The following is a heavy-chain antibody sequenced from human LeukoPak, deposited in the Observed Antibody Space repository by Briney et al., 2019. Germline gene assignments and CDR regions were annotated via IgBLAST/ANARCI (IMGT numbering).Heavy chain of an antibody. CDR3: ARDSADYGDYDY. Sequence: ASVKVSCKASGYTFTSYFMHWVRQAPGQGLDWMGIINPSGGSTSYAQKFQGRVTMTRDTSTSTVYMELSSLRSEDTDVYYCARDSADYGDYDYWGQGTLVTVSS. V-gene: IGHV1-46*01. CDR2: INPSGGST. D-gene: IGHD4-17*01. J-gene: IGHJ4*02. CDR1: GYTFTSYF.